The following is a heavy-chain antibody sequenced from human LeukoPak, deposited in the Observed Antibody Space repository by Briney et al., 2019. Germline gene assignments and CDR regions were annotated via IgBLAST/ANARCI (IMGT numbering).Heavy chain of an antibody. CDR3: ARGPLAASNSWYFDL. CDR2: INPSGGST. CDR1: GGTFSSYA. V-gene: IGHV1-46*01. Sequence: GASVKVSCKASGGTFSSYAISWVRQAPGQGLEWMGIINPSGGSTSYAQKFQGRVTMTRDTSTSTVYMELSSLRSEDTAVYYCARGPLAASNSWYFDLWGRGTLVTVSS. D-gene: IGHD1-1*01. J-gene: IGHJ2*01.